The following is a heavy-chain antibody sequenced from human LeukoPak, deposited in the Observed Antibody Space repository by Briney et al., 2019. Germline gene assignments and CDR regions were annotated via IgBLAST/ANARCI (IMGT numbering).Heavy chain of an antibody. CDR2: IYPGDSDT. Sequence: GESLKISCKGSGYDFSGDWIGWVRQMPGKGLELMGIIYPGDSDTRYSPSFQGQVTISADKSISTAYLQWTSLKASDTAMYYCARVVFYDSWSGFYFDYWGQGTLVTVSS. D-gene: IGHD3-3*01. J-gene: IGHJ4*02. CDR3: ARVVFYDSWSGFYFDY. CDR1: GYDFSGDW. V-gene: IGHV5-51*01.